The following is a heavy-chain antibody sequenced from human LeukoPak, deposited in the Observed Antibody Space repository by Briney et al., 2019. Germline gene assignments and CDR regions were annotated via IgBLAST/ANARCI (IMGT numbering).Heavy chain of an antibody. V-gene: IGHV1-18*01. D-gene: IGHD3-3*01. CDR2: IGGYNGDT. CDR3: ARFWVFGADTSPPYHQGMDL. CDR1: GYNFKTHA. J-gene: IGHJ6*02. Sequence: ASVKVSCQTSGYNFKTHAVSWVRQVPGQGLEWMGWIGGYNGDTAFAQKFQGRVRMTKDTSTTTAYMELRSLTPDDTAVYYCARFWVFGADTSPPYHQGMDLWGRGTTVTVSS.